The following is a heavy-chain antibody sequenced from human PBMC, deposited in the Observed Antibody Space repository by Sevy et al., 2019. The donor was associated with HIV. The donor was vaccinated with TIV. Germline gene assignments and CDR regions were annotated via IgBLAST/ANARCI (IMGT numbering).Heavy chain of an antibody. CDR1: GFAFTNYYA. J-gene: IGHJ6*02. V-gene: IGHV3-30-3*01. CDR3: ARPRANYVDHYFFYAMDV. CDR2: ISYDGSDK. Sequence: GGSLRLSCTASGFAFTNYYAMHWVRQAPGKGLEWVALISYDGSDKCYADSVKGRFTITRDNFKNTLYLHMNGLTTEDTAVYYCARPRANYVDHYFFYAMDVWGQGTTVTVSS. D-gene: IGHD4-17*01.